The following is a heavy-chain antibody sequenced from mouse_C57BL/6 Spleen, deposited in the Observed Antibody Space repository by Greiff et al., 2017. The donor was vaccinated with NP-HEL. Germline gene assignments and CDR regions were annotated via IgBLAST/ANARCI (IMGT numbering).Heavy chain of an antibody. CDR1: GYAFSSSW. CDR2: IYPGDGDT. Sequence: QVQLKQSGPELVKPGASVKISCKASGYAFSSSWMNWVKQRPGQGLEWIGRIYPGDGDTNYNGKFKGKATLPADKSSSTAYMHLSSLTSEDDAVYFCARSGTVVAHWYFDVWGTGTTVTVSS. V-gene: IGHV1-82*01. J-gene: IGHJ1*03. D-gene: IGHD1-1*01. CDR3: ARSGTVVAHWYFDV.